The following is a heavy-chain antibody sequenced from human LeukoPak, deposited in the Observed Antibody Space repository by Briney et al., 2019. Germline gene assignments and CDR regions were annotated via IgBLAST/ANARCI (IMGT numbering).Heavy chain of an antibody. D-gene: IGHD6-19*01. CDR1: GGSISSYY. CDR2: INHSGST. J-gene: IGHJ6*02. CDR3: ARGPGRAMYSSGWYRYGMDV. Sequence: SETLSLTCTVSGGSISSYYWSWIRQPPGKGLEWIGEINHSGSTNYNPSLKSRVTISVDTSKNQFSLKLSSVTAADTAVYYCARGPGRAMYSSGWYRYGMDVWGQGTTVTVSS. V-gene: IGHV4-34*01.